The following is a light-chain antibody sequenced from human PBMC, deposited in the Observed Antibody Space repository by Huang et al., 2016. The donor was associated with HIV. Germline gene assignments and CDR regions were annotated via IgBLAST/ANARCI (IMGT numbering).Light chain of an antibody. J-gene: IGKJ2*01. CDR2: GAS. V-gene: IGKV3-15*01. CDR1: QGVSSN. Sequence: EIVMTQSPATLSVSPGERATLSCRASQGVSSNLAWYQQKPGQAPRLLIYGASTRAPGIPARFSGSGSGTEFTLTISSLQSEDFAVYYCQQYNNWLGTFGQGTKLEIK. CDR3: QQYNNWLGT.